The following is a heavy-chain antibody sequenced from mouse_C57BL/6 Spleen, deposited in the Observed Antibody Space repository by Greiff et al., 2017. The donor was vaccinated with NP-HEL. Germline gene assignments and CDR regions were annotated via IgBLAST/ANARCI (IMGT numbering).Heavy chain of an antibody. D-gene: IGHD2-12*01. J-gene: IGHJ2*01. CDR1: GFNIKDYY. CDR2: IDPEDGET. V-gene: IGHV14-2*01. CDR3: ARRGATTGDY. Sequence: EVQVVESGAELVKPGASVKLSCTASGFNIKDYYMHWVKQRTEQGLEWIGRIDPEDGETKYAPKLQGKATITADTTSNTAYLQLSSLTSEDTAVYYCARRGATTGDYWGQGTTLTVSS.